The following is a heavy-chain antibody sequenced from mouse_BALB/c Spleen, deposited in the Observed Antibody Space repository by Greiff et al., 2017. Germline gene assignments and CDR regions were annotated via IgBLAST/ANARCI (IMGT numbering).Heavy chain of an antibody. CDR1: GFTFSSYT. Sequence: EVQRVESGGGLVQPGGSLKLSCAASGFTFSSYTMSWVRQTPEKRLEWVAYISNGGGSTYYPDTVKGRFTISRDNAKNTLYLQMSSLKSEDTAMYYCARHITTVKAMDYWGQGTSVTVSS. CDR2: ISNGGGST. D-gene: IGHD1-1*01. V-gene: IGHV5-12-2*01. CDR3: ARHITTVKAMDY. J-gene: IGHJ4*01.